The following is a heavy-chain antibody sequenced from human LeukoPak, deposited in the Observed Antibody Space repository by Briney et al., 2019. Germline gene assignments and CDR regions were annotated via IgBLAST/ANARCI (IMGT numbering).Heavy chain of an antibody. CDR3: ASPKYGPHWGYFAF. D-gene: IGHD7-27*01. V-gene: IGHV3-30*04. Sequence: GGSLRLSCAASGFAFSSYAMYWVRQTPGKWLQLVAVISPDGSDKYYANSVKGRFTISRDNSENTLYLQMNTLRTEDTAVYSGASPKYGPHWGYFAFWGQGTLVTVSS. J-gene: IGHJ4*02. CDR2: ISPDGSDK. CDR1: GFAFSSYA.